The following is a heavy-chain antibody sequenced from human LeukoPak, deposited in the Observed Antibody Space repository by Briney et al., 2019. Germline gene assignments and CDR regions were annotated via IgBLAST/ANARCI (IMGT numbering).Heavy chain of an antibody. J-gene: IGHJ4*02. Sequence: PSETLSLTCTVSGGSITGSSYFWGWIRQPPGKGLEWIGSMYYSGTTYYNPSLKSRVSISVDTSQNQFSLKVSSVTAADTAVYYCARGYSALSNFDYWGQGALVTVSS. V-gene: IGHV4-39*01. CDR3: ARGYSALSNFDY. CDR1: GGSITGSSYF. D-gene: IGHD5-12*01. CDR2: MYYSGTT.